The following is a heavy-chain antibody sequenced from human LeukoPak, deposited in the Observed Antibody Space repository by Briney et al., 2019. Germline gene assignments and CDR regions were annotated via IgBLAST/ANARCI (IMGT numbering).Heavy chain of an antibody. Sequence: GASVKVSCKVSGYTLTELSMHWVRQAPGKGLEWMGGFDPEDGETIYAQKFQGRVTMTEDTSTDTAYMELSSLRSEDTAVYYCATLGYCSSTSCYTAHTFDYWGQGTLVTVSS. CDR3: ATLGYCSSTSCYTAHTFDY. CDR1: GYTLTELS. V-gene: IGHV1-24*01. CDR2: FDPEDGET. J-gene: IGHJ4*02. D-gene: IGHD2-2*02.